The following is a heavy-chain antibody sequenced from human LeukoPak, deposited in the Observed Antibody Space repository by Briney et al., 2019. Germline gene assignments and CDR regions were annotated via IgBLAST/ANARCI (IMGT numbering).Heavy chain of an antibody. CDR3: AKVTYGSGTYGAFDS. D-gene: IGHD3-10*01. CDR2: IIPIFGTA. J-gene: IGHJ4*02. Sequence: SVKVSCKASGGTFSSYAISWVRQAPGQGLEWMGGIIPIFGTANYAQKFQGRVTITADESTSTAYMELSSLRSEDTAVYYCAKVTYGSGTYGAFDSWGQGTLVTVSS. CDR1: GGTFSSYA. V-gene: IGHV1-69*01.